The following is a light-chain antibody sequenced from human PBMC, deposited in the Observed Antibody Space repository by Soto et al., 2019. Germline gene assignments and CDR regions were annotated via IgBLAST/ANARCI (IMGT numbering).Light chain of an antibody. Sequence: EMVLTQSPATLSLSPGERATLSCRASQSFSTYLAWYQQKPGQAPRLLIYDTSNRATGIPARFSGSGSGADFTLTISSLEPEDFAVYYCQHRANWPWTFGQGTKVEIK. CDR1: QSFSTY. CDR2: DTS. J-gene: IGKJ1*01. CDR3: QHRANWPWT. V-gene: IGKV3-11*01.